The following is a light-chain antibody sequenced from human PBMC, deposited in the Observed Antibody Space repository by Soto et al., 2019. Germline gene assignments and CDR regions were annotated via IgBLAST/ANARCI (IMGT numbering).Light chain of an antibody. CDR1: SSDIGGYNY. J-gene: IGLJ1*01. CDR3: SPFSVGSPL. V-gene: IGLV2-14*01. CDR2: DVS. Sequence: QSALTQPASMSGSPGQSVTISCDGTSSDIGGYNYVSWYQHHPGKAPKLIIYDVSSRPSGVSHRFSGSKSGNTASLTISGLQAEDEADYYCSPFSVGSPLFGTGTKVTVL.